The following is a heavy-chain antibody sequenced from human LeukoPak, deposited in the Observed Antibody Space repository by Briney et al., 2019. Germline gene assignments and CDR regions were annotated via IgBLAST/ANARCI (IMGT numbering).Heavy chain of an antibody. CDR3: AKDFTRIRSSNGYYWDYGMDV. J-gene: IGHJ6*02. CDR2: ISSMGGST. D-gene: IGHD3-22*01. CDR1: GFTFSSHA. Sequence: GGSLRLSCTPSGFTFSSHAMNWVRQSPGKGLEWVSLISSMGGSTYYADSVKGRFIISRDNTRNMLYLEMNNLRAEDTAVYFCAKDFTRIRSSNGYYWDYGMDVWGPGTTVTVSS. V-gene: IGHV3-23*01.